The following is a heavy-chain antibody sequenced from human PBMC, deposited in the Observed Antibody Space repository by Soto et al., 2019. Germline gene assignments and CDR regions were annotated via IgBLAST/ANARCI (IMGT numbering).Heavy chain of an antibody. D-gene: IGHD2-8*02. CDR3: ARGTVVDTVPFDY. Sequence: SETLSLTCAVSTYSISSGYYWGWIRQPPGKGLEWIGSIYHSGSTYYNPSLKSRVTISVDTSKNQFSLKLSSVNAADTAVYYCARGTVVDTVPFDYWGQGALVTVSS. CDR2: IYHSGST. CDR1: TYSISSGYY. V-gene: IGHV4-38-2*01. J-gene: IGHJ4*02.